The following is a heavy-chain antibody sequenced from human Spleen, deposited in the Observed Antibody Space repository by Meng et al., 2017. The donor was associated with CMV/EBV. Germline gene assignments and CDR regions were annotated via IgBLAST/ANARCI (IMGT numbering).Heavy chain of an antibody. D-gene: IGHD3-22*01. J-gene: IGHJ4*02. CDR3: ARDLRGPNYYDSTGYFDY. V-gene: IGHV3-30-3*01. Sequence: GGSLRLSCAASGFTFSSYAMHWVRQAPGKGLEWVAVISYDGSNKYYADSVKGRFTISRDNSRNTMYLQMHSLGVEDTAVYYCARDLRGPNYYDSTGYFDYWGQGIRVTVSS. CDR1: GFTFSSYA. CDR2: ISYDGSNK.